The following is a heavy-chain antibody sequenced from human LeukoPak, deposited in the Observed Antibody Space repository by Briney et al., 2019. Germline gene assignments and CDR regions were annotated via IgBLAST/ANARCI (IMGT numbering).Heavy chain of an antibody. J-gene: IGHJ4*02. Sequence: GGSLRLSCAASGFTFSSYAMHWVRQAPGKGLEWVAVISYDGSNKYYADSVKGRFTISRDNSKNTLYLQMNSLRAEDTAVYYCAWDRPYFDYWGQGTLVTVSS. V-gene: IGHV3-30-3*01. CDR1: GFTFSSYA. CDR3: AWDRPYFDY. CDR2: ISYDGSNK.